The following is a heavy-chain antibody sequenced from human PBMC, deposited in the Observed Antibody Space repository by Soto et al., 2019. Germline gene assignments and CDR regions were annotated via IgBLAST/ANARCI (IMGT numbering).Heavy chain of an antibody. Sequence: GSLRLCGAASGFTFSDSRMDWVRQAPGKGPEGVANIKEDGSEKNYVDSVKGRFTISRDTAKHSLYLQMNSLRAEDTAVYYCASLGRHGWGQGTTVTVSS. V-gene: IGHV3-7*01. D-gene: IGHD3-16*01. CDR3: ASLGRHG. CDR2: IKEDGSEK. CDR1: GFTFSDSR. J-gene: IGHJ6*02.